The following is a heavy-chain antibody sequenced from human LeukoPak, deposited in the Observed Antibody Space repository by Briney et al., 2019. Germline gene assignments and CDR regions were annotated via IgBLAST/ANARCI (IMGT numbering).Heavy chain of an antibody. V-gene: IGHV3-48*02. J-gene: IGHJ4*02. CDR2: ILSSSSTL. Sequence: WSLRLSCAASGFTFSSYSMNWVRQAPGKGLEWVSYILSSSSTLYNADSVKGRFTISRDNAKNSLYLQMNSLRDEDTAVYYCARDRTPYYYDSSGYFPPDLFDYWGQGTLVTVSS. CDR3: ARDRTPYYYDSSGYFPPDLFDY. D-gene: IGHD3-22*01. CDR1: GFTFSSYS.